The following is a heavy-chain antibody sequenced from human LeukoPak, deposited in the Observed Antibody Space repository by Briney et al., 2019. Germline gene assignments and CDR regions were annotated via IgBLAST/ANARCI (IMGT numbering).Heavy chain of an antibody. J-gene: IGHJ4*02. Sequence: GGSLRLSCAASGFTFTTYEMDWVRQAPGKGLEWVSHISSSGSTIYYADSVKGRFTISRDNAKNSLYLQMNSLRAEDTAVYYCARRYCSSTSCLLDYWGQGTLVTVSS. CDR2: ISSSGSTI. CDR3: ARRYCSSTSCLLDY. D-gene: IGHD2-2*01. CDR1: GFTFTTYE. V-gene: IGHV3-48*03.